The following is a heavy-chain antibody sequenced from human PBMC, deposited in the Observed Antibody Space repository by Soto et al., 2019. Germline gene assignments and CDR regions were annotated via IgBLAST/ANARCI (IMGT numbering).Heavy chain of an antibody. CDR3: ARRAEDHYFYYMGV. CDR1: GYSFSSYG. D-gene: IGHD1-26*01. Sequence: QAQLVQSGSEVKRPGASVKVSCKASGYSFSSYGIVWVRQAPGQGLEWMGWIRPYNGDTNSAQKFQGRVTLTTDTSMSTAYMELRSLRYDDTAVYYCARRAEDHYFYYMGVWGKGTTVTVSS. CDR2: IRPYNGDT. J-gene: IGHJ6*03. V-gene: IGHV1-18*01.